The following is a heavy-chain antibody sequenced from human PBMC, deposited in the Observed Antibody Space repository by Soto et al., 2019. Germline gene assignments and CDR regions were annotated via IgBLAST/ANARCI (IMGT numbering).Heavy chain of an antibody. CDR3: ARVRYYDSKAGFDI. Sequence: ASVKVSCKASGGTFSSYAISWVRQAPGQGLEWMGGIIPIFGTANYAQKFQGRVTITADKSTSTAYMELSSLRSEDTAVYYCARVRYYDSKAGFDIWGQGTMVTV. CDR2: IIPIFGTA. V-gene: IGHV1-69*06. D-gene: IGHD3-22*01. CDR1: GGTFSSYA. J-gene: IGHJ3*02.